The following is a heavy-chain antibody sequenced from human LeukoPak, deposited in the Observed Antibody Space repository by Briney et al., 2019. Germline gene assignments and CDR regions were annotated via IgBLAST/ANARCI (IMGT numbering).Heavy chain of an antibody. D-gene: IGHD4-17*01. Sequence: GGSLRLSCTDSGFTFSSYALAWVRQAPGKGLEWVAAVTSRGVGTHYADSVKGRFTISRDNSKNTIYLQMNSLRAEDTAIYYCGSDPNGDYVGALGYWGRGTLVTVS. CDR2: VTSRGVGT. CDR1: GFTFSSYA. J-gene: IGHJ4*01. V-gene: IGHV3-23*01. CDR3: GSDPNGDYVGALGY.